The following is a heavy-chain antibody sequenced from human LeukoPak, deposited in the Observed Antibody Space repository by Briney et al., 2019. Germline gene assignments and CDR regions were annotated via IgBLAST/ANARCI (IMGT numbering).Heavy chain of an antibody. Sequence: GASVKVSCKASGGTFSSYAISWVRQAPGQGLEWMGWISGYNGNTNNAQKLQGRVTMTTDTSTSTAYMELRSLRSDDTAVYYCARAGDIVATISSFDYWGQGTLVTVSS. V-gene: IGHV1-18*01. D-gene: IGHD5-12*01. CDR2: ISGYNGNT. CDR3: ARAGDIVATISSFDY. J-gene: IGHJ4*02. CDR1: GGTFSSYA.